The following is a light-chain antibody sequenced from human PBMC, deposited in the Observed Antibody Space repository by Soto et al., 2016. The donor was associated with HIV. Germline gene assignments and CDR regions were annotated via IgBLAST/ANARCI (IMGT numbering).Light chain of an antibody. CDR1: NIGIKI. CDR2: DDS. CDR3: QVWDSTNDHYV. J-gene: IGLJ1*01. V-gene: IGLV3-21*03. Sequence: SYELTQPPSVSVAPGKTARISCGGNNIGIKIVHWYQQKPGQAPVLVVYDDSDRPSGIPERFSASNSGNTATLTITRVEAGDEADYHCQVWDSTNDHYVFGTGTKVTVL.